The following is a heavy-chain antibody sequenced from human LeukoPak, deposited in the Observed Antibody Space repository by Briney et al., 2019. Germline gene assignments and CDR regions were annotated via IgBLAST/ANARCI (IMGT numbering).Heavy chain of an antibody. CDR1: GFTVSSNY. D-gene: IGHD6-6*01. CDR3: AKGGSSSPYTHFDY. CDR2: IGGSGGST. J-gene: IGHJ4*02. V-gene: IGHV3-23*01. Sequence: QAGGSLRLSCAASGFTVSSNYMSWVRQAPGKGLEWVSAIGGSGGSTYYADSVKGRFTISRDNSKNTMSLQMNSLRAEDTAVYYCAKGGSSSPYTHFDYWGQGTLVTVSS.